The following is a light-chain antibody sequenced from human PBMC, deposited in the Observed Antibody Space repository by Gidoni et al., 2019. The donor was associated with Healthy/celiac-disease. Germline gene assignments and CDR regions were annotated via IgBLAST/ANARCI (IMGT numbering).Light chain of an antibody. V-gene: IGKV3-11*01. J-gene: IGKJ4*01. CDR1: QSVSSY. Sequence: EIVLTQSPATLPLSPGERATLSCRASQSVSSYLAWYQQKPGHAPRLLIYDASNRATGIPARFSGSGSGTDFTLTISSLEPEDFAVYYCQRPLTFGGGTKVEIK. CDR3: QRPLT. CDR2: DAS.